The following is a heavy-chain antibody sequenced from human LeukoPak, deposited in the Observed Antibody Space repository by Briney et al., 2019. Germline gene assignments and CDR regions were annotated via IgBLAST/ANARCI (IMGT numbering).Heavy chain of an antibody. CDR2: IKQDGSEK. Sequence: GGSLRLSCAASGFTFSSYWMSWVRQAPGKGLEWVANIKQDGSEKYYVDSVKGRFTISRDNAKNSLYLQMNSLRAEDTAVYYCAREYGSGSPGDWFDPWGQGTLVTVSS. CDR1: GFTFSSYW. CDR3: AREYGSGSPGDWFDP. V-gene: IGHV3-7*03. D-gene: IGHD3-10*01. J-gene: IGHJ5*02.